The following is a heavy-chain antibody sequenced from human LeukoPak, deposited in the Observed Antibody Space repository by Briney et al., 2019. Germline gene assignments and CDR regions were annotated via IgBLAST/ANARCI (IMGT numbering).Heavy chain of an antibody. CDR2: ISWNSGSI. Sequence: PGGSLRLSCAASGFTFDDYAMHWVRQAPGKGLEWASGISWNSGSIGYADSVKGRFTISRDNAKNSLYLQMNSLRAEDTALYYCAKDRALGYCSGGSCYGPLFDYWGQGTLVTVSS. CDR1: GFTFDDYA. D-gene: IGHD2-15*01. J-gene: IGHJ4*02. CDR3: AKDRALGYCSGGSCYGPLFDY. V-gene: IGHV3-9*01.